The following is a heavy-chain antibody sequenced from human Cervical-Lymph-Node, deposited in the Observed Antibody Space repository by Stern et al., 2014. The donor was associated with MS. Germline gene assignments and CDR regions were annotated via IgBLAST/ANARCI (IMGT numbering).Heavy chain of an antibody. Sequence: VQLLESGPGLVKPSGTLSLTCTVSGDSVSGRTWWPWVHQSPGKGLECIGRTHHSGSPDYNPSLKRRVTMSLDTSKTHFSLSLESVTAADTAMYFCARWRGTGLFDYWGQGTLVTVSS. J-gene: IGHJ4*02. CDR3: ARWRGTGLFDY. D-gene: IGHD3/OR15-3a*01. CDR2: THHSGSP. CDR1: GDSVSGRTW. V-gene: IGHV4-4*02.